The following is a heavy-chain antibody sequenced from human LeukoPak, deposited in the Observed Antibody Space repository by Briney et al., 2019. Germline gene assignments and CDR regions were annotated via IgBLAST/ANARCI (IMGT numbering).Heavy chain of an antibody. J-gene: IGHJ4*02. CDR1: GYTFTGYY. CDR3: ARVGDGYNHYFDY. Sequence: SVKVSCKASGYTFTGYYMHWVRQAPGQGHEWMGWISAYNGNTNYAQKLQGRVTMTTDTSTSTAYMELRSLRSDDTAVYYCARVGDGYNHYFDYWGQGTLVTVSS. D-gene: IGHD5-24*01. V-gene: IGHV1-18*04. CDR2: ISAYNGNT.